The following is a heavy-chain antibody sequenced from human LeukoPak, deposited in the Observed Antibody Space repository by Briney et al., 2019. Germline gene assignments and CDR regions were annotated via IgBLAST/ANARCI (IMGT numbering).Heavy chain of an antibody. J-gene: IGHJ6*03. D-gene: IGHD5-18*01. CDR3: AKVGTPMVTIVAPYYMDV. Sequence: ETLSLTCTVSGGSVSSSGYYWGWIRQPPGKGLEWVSSISSSSSYIYYADSVKGRFTISRDNAKNSLYLQMNSLRAEDTAMYYCAKVGTPMVTIVAPYYMDVWGKGTTVTVSS. CDR1: GGSVSSSG. CDR2: ISSSSSYI. V-gene: IGHV3-21*01.